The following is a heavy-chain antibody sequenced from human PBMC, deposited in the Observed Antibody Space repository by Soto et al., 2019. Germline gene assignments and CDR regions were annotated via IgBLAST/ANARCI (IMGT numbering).Heavy chain of an antibody. V-gene: IGHV4-30-2*01. Sequence: QLQLQESGSGLVKPSQTLSLTCAVSGGSISSGGYSWSWIRQPPGKGLEWIGYIYHSGSTYYNPSRKPPVTISVDRAKNQLSLKLSSVTAADTAVYYCAAGGGLPRYYWGQGTLVTVSS. CDR1: GGSISSGGYS. CDR3: AAGGGLPRYY. D-gene: IGHD5-12*01. CDR2: IYHSGST. J-gene: IGHJ4*02.